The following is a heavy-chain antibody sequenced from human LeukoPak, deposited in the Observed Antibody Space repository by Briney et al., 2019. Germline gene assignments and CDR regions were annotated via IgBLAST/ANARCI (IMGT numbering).Heavy chain of an antibody. CDR3: ARELGDPGDS. V-gene: IGHV3-53*01. Sequence: GGSLRLSCAASGFTFSSYAMSWVRQAPGKGLEWVSAIYSGGGTYYADSVKGRFIISRDNPKNAVYLQMSSLRAEDTAVYYCARELGDPGDSWGQGTLVTVSS. CDR1: GFTFSSYA. D-gene: IGHD4-17*01. CDR2: IYSGGGT. J-gene: IGHJ4*02.